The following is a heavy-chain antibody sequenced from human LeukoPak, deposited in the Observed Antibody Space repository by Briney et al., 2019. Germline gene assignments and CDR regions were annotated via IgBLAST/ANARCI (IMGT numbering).Heavy chain of an antibody. CDR1: GGSISSSSYY. CDR2: IYYSGST. CDR3: ARQRGQWLTNWFDP. D-gene: IGHD6-19*01. Sequence: SETLSLTCTVSGGSISSSSYYWGWIRQPPGKRLEWIGSIYYSGSTYYNPSLKSRVTISVDTSKNQFSLKLSSVTAADTAVYYCARQRGQWLTNWFDPWGQGTLVTVSS. V-gene: IGHV4-39*01. J-gene: IGHJ5*02.